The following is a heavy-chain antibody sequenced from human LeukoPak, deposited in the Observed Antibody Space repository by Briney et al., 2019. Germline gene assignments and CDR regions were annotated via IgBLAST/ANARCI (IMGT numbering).Heavy chain of an antibody. CDR1: GYTFTGNY. D-gene: IGHD6-19*01. CDR2: INPNSGGT. Sequence: PKASVKVSCKASGYTFTGNYMHWVRQAPRQGLEWMGWINPNSGGTNYAQKFQGRVTMTRDTSISTAYMELSKLRSDDAAVYYCARVTLYSSGWYNLWGQGTLVTVSS. CDR3: ARVTLYSSGWYNL. J-gene: IGHJ4*02. V-gene: IGHV1-2*02.